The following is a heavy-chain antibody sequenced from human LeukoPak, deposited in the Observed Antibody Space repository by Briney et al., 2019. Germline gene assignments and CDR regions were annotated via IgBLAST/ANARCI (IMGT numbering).Heavy chain of an antibody. Sequence: GGSLRLSCAASEFTFSAYWMHWVRHAPGKGRVWVSRIRGDGSMTNYADSVQGRFTISRDNAKNTLYLQMNSLRLEDTAVYYCARENLAAAADYWGRGTVVTVSS. V-gene: IGHV3-74*01. CDR3: ARENLAAAADY. D-gene: IGHD6-25*01. CDR1: EFTFSAYW. J-gene: IGHJ4*02. CDR2: IRGDGSMT.